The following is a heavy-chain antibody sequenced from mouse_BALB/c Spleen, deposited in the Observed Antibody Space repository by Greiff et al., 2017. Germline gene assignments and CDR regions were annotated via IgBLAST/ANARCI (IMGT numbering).Heavy chain of an antibody. V-gene: IGHV5-6-3*01. J-gene: IGHJ3*01. CDR3: ARKEVPAWFAY. D-gene: IGHD6-1*01. CDR2: INSNGGST. CDR1: GFTFSSYG. Sequence: DVKLVESGGGLVKPGGSLKLSCAASGFTFSSYGMSWVRQTPDKRLELVATINSNGGSTYYPDSVKGRFTISRDNAKNTLYLQMSSLKSEDTAMYYCARKEVPAWFAYWGQGTLVTVSA.